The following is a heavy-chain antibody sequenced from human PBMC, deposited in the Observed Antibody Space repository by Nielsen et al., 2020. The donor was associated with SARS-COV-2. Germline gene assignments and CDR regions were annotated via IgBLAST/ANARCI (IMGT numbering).Heavy chain of an antibody. CDR3: ARAKIAAAVPFDY. Sequence: SETLSLTCTVSGGSISSGGYYWSWIRQHPGKGLEWIGYIYYSGSTYYNPSLKSRVTISVDTSKNQFSLKLSSETAADTAVYYCARAKIAAAVPFDYWGQGTLVTVSS. D-gene: IGHD6-13*01. CDR1: GGSISSGGYY. V-gene: IGHV4-31*03. J-gene: IGHJ4*02. CDR2: IYYSGST.